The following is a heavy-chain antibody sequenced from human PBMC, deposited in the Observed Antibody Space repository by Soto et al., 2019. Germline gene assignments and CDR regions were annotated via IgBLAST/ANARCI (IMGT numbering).Heavy chain of an antibody. J-gene: IGHJ6*03. D-gene: IGHD3-3*01. CDR3: ARGQRGTIFGVVSLNYYMDV. Sequence: QVQLVQSGAEVKKPGASVKVSCKASGYTFTSYDINWVRQATGQGLEWMGWMNPNSGNTGYAQKCQGRVTMTRNTSISTAYMELSSLRSEDTAVYYCARGQRGTIFGVVSLNYYMDVWGKGTTVTVSS. CDR1: GYTFTSYD. CDR2: MNPNSGNT. V-gene: IGHV1-8*01.